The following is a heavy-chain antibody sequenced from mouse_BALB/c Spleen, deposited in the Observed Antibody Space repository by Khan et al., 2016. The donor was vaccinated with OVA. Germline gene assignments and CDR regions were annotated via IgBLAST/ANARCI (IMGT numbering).Heavy chain of an antibody. V-gene: IGHV9-3-1*01. CDR1: GYTFTNYG. Sequence: QSELVQSGPELKKPGETVKISCTASGYTFTNYGMNWVKQAPGKGLKWMGWINTYTGQPTYPDEFKGRFAFSLETSASTAYLQINNLNNEDTATYCCARSNSYWYFDVWGAGTTVIVSS. D-gene: IGHD4-1*02. CDR2: INTYTGQP. CDR3: ARSNSYWYFDV. J-gene: IGHJ1*01.